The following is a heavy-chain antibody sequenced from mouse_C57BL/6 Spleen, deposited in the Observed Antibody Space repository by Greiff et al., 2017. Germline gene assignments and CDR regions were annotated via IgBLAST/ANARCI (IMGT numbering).Heavy chain of an antibody. CDR1: GFTFSDYG. CDR3: ARRGGGYYYGSSLYYYAMDY. Sequence: EVKLMESGGGLVKPGGSLKLSCAASGFTFSDYGMHWVRQAPEKGLEWVAYISSGSSTIYYADTVKGRFTISRDNAKNTLFLQMTSLRSEDTAMYYCARRGGGYYYGSSLYYYAMDYWGQGTSVTVSS. D-gene: IGHD1-1*01. J-gene: IGHJ4*01. CDR2: ISSGSSTI. V-gene: IGHV5-17*01.